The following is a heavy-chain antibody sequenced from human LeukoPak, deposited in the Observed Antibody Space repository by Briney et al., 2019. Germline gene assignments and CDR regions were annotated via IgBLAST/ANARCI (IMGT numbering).Heavy chain of an antibody. CDR1: GFTFGDYA. V-gene: IGHV3-49*04. Sequence: GGSLRLSCTASGFTFGDYAVSWVRQAPGKGLEWVGFIRSKAYGGTTEYAASVKGRFTISRDDSKSIAYLQMNSLKTEDTAVYYCTRDRIRYYDFWSGYSAFDYWGQGTLVTVSS. D-gene: IGHD3-3*01. CDR3: TRDRIRYYDFWSGYSAFDY. CDR2: IRSKAYGGTT. J-gene: IGHJ4*02.